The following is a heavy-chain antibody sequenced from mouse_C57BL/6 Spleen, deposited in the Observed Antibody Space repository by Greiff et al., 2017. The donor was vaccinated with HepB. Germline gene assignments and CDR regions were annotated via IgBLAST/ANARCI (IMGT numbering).Heavy chain of an antibody. V-gene: IGHV1-52*01. D-gene: IGHD4-1*01. Sequence: QVQLQQPGAELVRPGSSVKLSCKASGYTFTSYWMHWVKQRPIQGLEWIGNIDPSDSETHYNQKFKDKATLTVDKSSSTAYMQLSSLTSEDSAVYYCAREMGREWYFDVWGTRTTVTVSS. CDR1: GYTFTSYW. J-gene: IGHJ1*03. CDR3: AREMGREWYFDV. CDR2: IDPSDSET.